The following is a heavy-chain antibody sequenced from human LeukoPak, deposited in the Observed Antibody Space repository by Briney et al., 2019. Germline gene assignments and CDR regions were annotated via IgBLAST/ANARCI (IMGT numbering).Heavy chain of an antibody. CDR3: AKSDAPTRGGGY. V-gene: IGHV3-23*01. Sequence: PGGSLRLSCAASGFTFSSYAMSWVRQAPGKGLGWVSAISGSGGSTYYADSVKGRFTISRDNSKNTLYLQMNSLRAEDTAVYYCAKSDAPTRGGGYWGQGTLVTVSS. CDR2: ISGSGGST. CDR1: GFTFSSYA. D-gene: IGHD3-16*01. J-gene: IGHJ4*02.